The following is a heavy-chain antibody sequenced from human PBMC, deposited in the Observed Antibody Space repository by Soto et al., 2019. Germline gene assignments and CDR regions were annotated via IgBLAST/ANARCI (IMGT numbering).Heavy chain of an antibody. D-gene: IGHD6-19*01. CDR3: AREARGNSSVYYFYGMDV. J-gene: IGHJ6*02. CDR1: GYTFTTYG. CDR2: ISAYNGET. Sequence: QVQLVQSGAEVKKPGASVKVSCKASGYTFTTYGISWVRQAPGQGLEWMGWISAYNGETNYAQNLHGRVTMTTATLTTTAYRERSILGPDDTAGNYRAREARGNSSVYYFYGMDVWGQGTTVTVSS. V-gene: IGHV1-18*01.